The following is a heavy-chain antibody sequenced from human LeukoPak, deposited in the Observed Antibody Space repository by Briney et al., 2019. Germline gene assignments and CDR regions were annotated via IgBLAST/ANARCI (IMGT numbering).Heavy chain of an antibody. J-gene: IGHJ4*02. CDR2: ISYDGSNK. V-gene: IGHV3-30*01. D-gene: IGHD2-2*01. Sequence: GGSLRLSCAASGFTFSSYAMHRVRQAPGKGLEWVAVISYDGSNKYYADSVKGRFTISRDNSKNTLYLQMNSLRAEDTAVYYCAREVCSSTSCYVLDYWGQGTLVTVSS. CDR1: GFTFSSYA. CDR3: AREVCSSTSCYVLDY.